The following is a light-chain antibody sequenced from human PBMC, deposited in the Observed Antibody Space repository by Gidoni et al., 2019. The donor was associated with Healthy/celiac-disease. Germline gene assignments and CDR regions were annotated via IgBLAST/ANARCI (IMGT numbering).Light chain of an antibody. CDR1: ALPKQY. V-gene: IGLV3-25*03. CDR3: QSADSSGTYRWV. J-gene: IGLJ3*02. CDR2: KDS. Sequence: SYELPQPPSVSVSPGQPARITCPGDALPKQYAYWYQQKPGQAPVLVIYKDSERPSGIPERFSGSSSGTTVTLTISGVQAEDEADYYCQSADSSGTYRWVFGGGTKLTVL.